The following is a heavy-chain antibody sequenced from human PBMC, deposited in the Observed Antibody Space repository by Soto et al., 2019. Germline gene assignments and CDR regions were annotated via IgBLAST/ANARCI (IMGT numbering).Heavy chain of an antibody. D-gene: IGHD1-7*01. CDR2: ISAYNGNT. V-gene: IGHV1-18*01. CDR1: GYTFTSYG. CDR3: ARIVRLELHFDAFDI. J-gene: IGHJ3*02. Sequence: ASVKVSCKASGYTFTSYGISWVRQAPGQGLEWMGWISAYNGNTNYAQKLQGRVTMTTDTSTSTAYMELRSLRSDDTAVYYYARIVRLELHFDAFDIWGQGIMVTVSS.